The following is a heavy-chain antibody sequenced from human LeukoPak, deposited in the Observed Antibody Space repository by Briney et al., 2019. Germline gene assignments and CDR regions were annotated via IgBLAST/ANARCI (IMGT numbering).Heavy chain of an antibody. CDR3: AREYCSGGSCYSSFDAFDI. Sequence: GGSLRLSCAASGFTFSSYWMSWVRQAPGKGLEWVANIKQDGSEKYYVDSVKGRFTISRDNAKNSLYLQMNSLRAEDTAVYYCAREYCSGGSCYSSFDAFDIWGQGTMVTVSS. CDR2: IKQDGSEK. CDR1: GFTFSSYW. V-gene: IGHV3-7*01. D-gene: IGHD2-15*01. J-gene: IGHJ3*02.